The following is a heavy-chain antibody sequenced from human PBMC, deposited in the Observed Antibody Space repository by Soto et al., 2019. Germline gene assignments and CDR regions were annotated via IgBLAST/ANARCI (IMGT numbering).Heavy chain of an antibody. V-gene: IGHV3-30-3*01. Sequence: VQLVESGGGVVQPGRSLRLSCAASGFTFSSYAMHWVRQAPGKGLEWVAVISYDGSNKYYADSVKGRFTISRDNSKNTLYLQMNSLRAEDTAVYYCARDNGSGGSCFDYWGQGTLVTVSS. CDR2: ISYDGSNK. CDR1: GFTFSSYA. CDR3: ARDNGSGGSCFDY. J-gene: IGHJ4*02. D-gene: IGHD2-15*01.